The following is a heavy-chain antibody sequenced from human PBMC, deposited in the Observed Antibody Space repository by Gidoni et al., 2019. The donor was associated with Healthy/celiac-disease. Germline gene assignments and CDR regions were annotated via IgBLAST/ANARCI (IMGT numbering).Heavy chain of an antibody. CDR2: FVPEDGET. Sequence: QVQLVQSGAEVNKPGASVNVPCKVSGYPLTELSMHWVRQAPGQGLEWMGGFVPEDGETIYAQKFQGRVTMTEDTSTDTAYMELSSLRSEDTAVYYCATAVGREYGSGSQFDPWGQGTLVTVSS. J-gene: IGHJ5*02. CDR3: ATAVGREYGSGSQFDP. V-gene: IGHV1-24*01. CDR1: GYPLTELS. D-gene: IGHD3-10*01.